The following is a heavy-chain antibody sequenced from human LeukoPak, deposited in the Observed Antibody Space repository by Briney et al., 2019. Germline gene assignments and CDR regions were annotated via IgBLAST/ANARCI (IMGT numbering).Heavy chain of an antibody. CDR3: AKDWGSSFSLDY. CDR2: IRYDGSNK. V-gene: IGHV3-30*02. Sequence: GGSLRLSCAASGFTFSSYGMHWVRQAPGKGLEWVAFIRYDGSNKYYADSVKGRFTISRDNSKNTLYLQMNSLRAEDTAVYYCAKDWGSSFSLDYWGQGTLVTVSS. D-gene: IGHD6-6*01. CDR1: GFTFSSYG. J-gene: IGHJ4*02.